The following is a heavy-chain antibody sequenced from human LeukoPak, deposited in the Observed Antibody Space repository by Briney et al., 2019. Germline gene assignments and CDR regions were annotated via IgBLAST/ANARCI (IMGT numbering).Heavy chain of an antibody. CDR3: ARDLDGSGYNDY. D-gene: IGHD3-10*01. CDR2: INPSGGST. V-gene: IGHV1-46*01. J-gene: IGHJ4*02. CDR1: GYTLTELS. Sequence: GASVKVSCKVSGYTLTELSMHWVRQAPGQGLEWMGIINPSGGSTSYAQKFQGRVTMTRDTSTSTVYMELSSLRSEDTAVYYCARDLDGSGYNDYWGQGTLVTVSS.